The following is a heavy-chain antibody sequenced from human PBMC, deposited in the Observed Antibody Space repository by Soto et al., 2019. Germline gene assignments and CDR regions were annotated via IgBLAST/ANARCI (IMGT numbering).Heavy chain of an antibody. J-gene: IGHJ5*02. Sequence: SETLSLTCAVYGGSFSGYYWSWIRQPPGKGLEWIGEINHSGSTNYNPSLKSRVTISVDTSKNQFSLKLSSVTAADTAVYYCASIAAAGTPRNWFDPWGQGTLVTVS. CDR3: ASIAAAGTPRNWFDP. CDR1: GGSFSGYY. D-gene: IGHD6-13*01. CDR2: INHSGST. V-gene: IGHV4-34*01.